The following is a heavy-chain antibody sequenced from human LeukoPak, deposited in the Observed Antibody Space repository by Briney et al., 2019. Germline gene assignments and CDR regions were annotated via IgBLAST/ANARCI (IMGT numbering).Heavy chain of an antibody. CDR2: IYYSGAI. CDR1: GGSISGGGHY. D-gene: IGHD5-18*01. CDR3: ARNVDTAMTD. J-gene: IGHJ4*02. Sequence: SETLSLTRTVSGGSISGGGHYWSWIRQHPGTGLEWIGYIYYSGAIYYNPSLKSRVTISVDTSKNQFSLKLNSVTAADTAVYYCARNVDTAMTDWGQGTLVTVSS. V-gene: IGHV4-31*03.